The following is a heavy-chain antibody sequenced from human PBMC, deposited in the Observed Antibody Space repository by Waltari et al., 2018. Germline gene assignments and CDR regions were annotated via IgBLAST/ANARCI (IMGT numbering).Heavy chain of an antibody. CDR2: IFSTYEK. CDR3: ARIPHHYSSGWSNYYYYYGMDV. D-gene: IGHD6-19*01. Sequence: QVTLKESGPVLVKPTETLTLTCTVSGFSLSNARMGVSWIRQPPGKALEWLAHIFSTYEKSYSTSLKSRLTISKDTSKSQVVLTMTNMDPVDTATYYCARIPHHYSSGWSNYYYYYGMDVWGQGTTVTVSS. V-gene: IGHV2-26*01. J-gene: IGHJ6*02. CDR1: GFSLSNARMG.